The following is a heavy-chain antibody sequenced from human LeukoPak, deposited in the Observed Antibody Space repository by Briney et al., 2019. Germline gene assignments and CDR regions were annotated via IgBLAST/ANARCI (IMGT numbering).Heavy chain of an antibody. CDR2: ISAYNGNT. CDR1: GYTFTSYG. V-gene: IGHV1-18*01. Sequence: ASVKVSCKASGYTFTSYGISWVRQAPGQGLEWMGWISAYNGNTNYAQKLQGRVTMTTDTSTSTAYMELRSLRSDDTAVYYCARDWRRGDPHSSGCGYWGQGTLVTVSS. J-gene: IGHJ4*02. D-gene: IGHD6-19*01. CDR3: ARDWRRGDPHSSGCGY.